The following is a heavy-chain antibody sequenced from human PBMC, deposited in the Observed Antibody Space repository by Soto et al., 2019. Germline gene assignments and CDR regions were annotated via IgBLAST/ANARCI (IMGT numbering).Heavy chain of an antibody. D-gene: IGHD6-13*01. Sequence: EVQLLESGGGLVQPGGSLRLSCAASGFTFSSYAMSWVRQAPGKGLEWVSAISGSGGSTYYADSVKGRFTISRDNSKNALYLQRNSLRAEDTAVHYCAKDHGYSSSWLSSHNWFDPWGQGTLVTVSS. CDR1: GFTFSSYA. V-gene: IGHV3-23*01. CDR2: ISGSGGST. CDR3: AKDHGYSSSWLSSHNWFDP. J-gene: IGHJ5*02.